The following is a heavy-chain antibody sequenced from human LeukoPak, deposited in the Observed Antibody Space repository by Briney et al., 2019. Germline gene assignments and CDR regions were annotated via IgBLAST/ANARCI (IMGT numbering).Heavy chain of an antibody. V-gene: IGHV4-39*01. D-gene: IGHD3-10*01. J-gene: IGHJ4*02. CDR3: ARHPGSGTYYVEY. CDR1: GGSISSTSYY. Sequence: PSETLSLTCTVSGGSISSTSYYWGWIRQPPGKGLEWIGSMFYSGSTYHNPSLKSRVTISVDTSKNQFSLKLSSVTAADTAVYYCARHPGSGTYYVEYWGQGTLVTVSS. CDR2: MFYSGST.